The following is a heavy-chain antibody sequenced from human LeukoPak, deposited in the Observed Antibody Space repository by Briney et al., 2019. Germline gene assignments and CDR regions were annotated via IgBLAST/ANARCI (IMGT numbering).Heavy chain of an antibody. CDR3: ARDLDYYDSSGLYGMDV. CDR2: IWHDGSHK. J-gene: IGHJ6*02. D-gene: IGHD3-22*01. Sequence: PGRSLRLSCAASGFAFNTYAMHWVRQAPGKGLEWVTLIWHDGSHKFYIDSVRGRFTISRDNSKNTLYLQMNSLRAEDTAVYYCARDLDYYDSSGLYGMDVWGQGTTVTVSS. V-gene: IGHV3-33*01. CDR1: GFAFNTYA.